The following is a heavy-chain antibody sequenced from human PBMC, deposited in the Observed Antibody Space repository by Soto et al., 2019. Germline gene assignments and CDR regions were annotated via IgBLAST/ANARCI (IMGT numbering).Heavy chain of an antibody. D-gene: IGHD1-1*01. J-gene: IGHJ6*02. CDR3: ARVRRNDASDYYGMDV. CDR1: GFSFSSST. CDR2: ISSGSTTI. Sequence: GGSLRLFCAASGFSFSSSTMNWVRQAPRKELEWVSYISSGSTTIYYAESVKGRFTISRDNGKNSLYLQMNSLRDEDTAVHYCARVRRNDASDYYGMDVWGQGTTVTVSS. V-gene: IGHV3-48*02.